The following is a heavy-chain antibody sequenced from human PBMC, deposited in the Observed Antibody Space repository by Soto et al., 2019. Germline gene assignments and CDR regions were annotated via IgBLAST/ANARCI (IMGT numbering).Heavy chain of an antibody. J-gene: IGHJ4*02. CDR2: IWYDGSNK. CDR1: GFTFSSYG. D-gene: IGHD3-9*01. Sequence: LRLSCAASGFTFSSYGMHWVRQAPGKGLEWVAVIWYDGSNKYYADSVKGRFTISRDNSKNTLYLQMNSLRAEDTAVYYCARDLDYDILTGCGYWGQGTLVTVSS. CDR3: ARDLDYDILTGCGY. V-gene: IGHV3-33*01.